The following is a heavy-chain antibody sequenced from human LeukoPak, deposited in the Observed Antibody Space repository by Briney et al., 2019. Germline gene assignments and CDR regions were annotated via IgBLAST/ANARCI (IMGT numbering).Heavy chain of an antibody. J-gene: IGHJ4*02. V-gene: IGHV3-49*04. CDR1: GFTFSSYA. CDR2: IRSKGYGGTT. D-gene: IGHD6-13*01. CDR3: ARTLRAAAGKYYFDY. Sequence: PGGSLRLSCAASGFTFSSYAMSWVRQAPGKGLEWVSFIRSKGYGGTTEYDASVKGRFTISRDDSKGIAFLQMNSLKTEDTALYYCARTLRAAAGKYYFDYWGQGTLVTVSS.